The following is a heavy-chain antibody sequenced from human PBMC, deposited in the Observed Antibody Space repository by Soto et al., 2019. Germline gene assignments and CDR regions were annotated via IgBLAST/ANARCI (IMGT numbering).Heavy chain of an antibody. CDR2: IVVGSGNT. V-gene: IGHV1-58*01. CDR3: AADFYDTGAYFRDYFTMDV. J-gene: IGHJ6*02. Sequence: SVKVSCKASGFTSISSAVQWVRQARGQRLEWIGWIVVGSGNTNYAQKFQERVTLTRDMSTATAYMEVSGLTPEDTAVYYCAADFYDTGAYFRDYFTMDVWGQGTTVTVSS. D-gene: IGHD3-22*01. CDR1: GFTSISSA.